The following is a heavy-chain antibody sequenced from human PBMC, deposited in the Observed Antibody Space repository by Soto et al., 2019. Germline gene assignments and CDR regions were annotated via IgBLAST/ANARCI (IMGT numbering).Heavy chain of an antibody. J-gene: IGHJ1*01. V-gene: IGHV4-4*07. D-gene: IGHD1-7*01. Sequence: ETLSLTCTVSGAYVSDFSWSWIRQPAGKGLEWIGRITVNGITQYTPSFRSRVTMSMDTSRNQFPLNLQSATAADTALYYCARESGENWTYEAHWGQGTLVTVS. CDR2: ITVNGIT. CDR3: ARESGENWTYEAH. CDR1: GAYVSDFS.